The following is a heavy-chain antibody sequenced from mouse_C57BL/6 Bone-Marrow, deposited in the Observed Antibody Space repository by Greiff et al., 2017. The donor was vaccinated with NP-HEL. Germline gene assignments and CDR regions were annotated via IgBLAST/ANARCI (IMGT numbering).Heavy chain of an antibody. CDR3: TTEGWDYLYYYAMDY. D-gene: IGHD5-5*01. Sequence: QVQLQQSGAELVRPGASVTLSCKASGYTFTDYEMHWVKQTPVQGLEWIGAIDPETGGTAYNQKFKGKAILTADKSSSTAYMELRSLTSEDSAVYYCTTEGWDYLYYYAMDYWGQGTSVTVSA. CDR2: IDPETGGT. V-gene: IGHV1-15*01. CDR1: GYTFTDYE. J-gene: IGHJ4*01.